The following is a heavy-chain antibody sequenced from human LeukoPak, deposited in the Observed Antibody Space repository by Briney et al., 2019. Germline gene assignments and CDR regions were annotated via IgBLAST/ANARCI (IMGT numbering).Heavy chain of an antibody. J-gene: IGHJ4*02. D-gene: IGHD6-13*01. CDR3: AKAGGIAAYFDY. CDR2: LSAGGDDT. V-gene: IGHV3-23*01. CDR1: GFTFNEHA. Sequence: GGSLRLSCAASGFTFNEHAWSWVSQTPGKGLEWLSALSAGGDDTLYASSVKGRFTISRDNSKNTLYLQMNSLRAEDTAVYYCAKAGGIAAYFDYWGQGTLVTVSS.